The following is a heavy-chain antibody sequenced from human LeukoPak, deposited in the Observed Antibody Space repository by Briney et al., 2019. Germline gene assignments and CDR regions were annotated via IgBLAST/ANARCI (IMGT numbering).Heavy chain of an antibody. D-gene: IGHD5-24*01. CDR3: AGRGEVERSGSFDY. CDR2: IYYSGST. V-gene: IGHV4-59*08. J-gene: IGHJ4*02. CDR1: GGSISSYY. Sequence: SETLSLTCTVSGGSISSYYWSWIRQPPGKGLEWIGYIYYSGSTNYNPSLKSRVTISVDTSKNQFSLKLSSVTAADTAVYYCAGRGEVERSGSFDYWGQGTLVTVSS.